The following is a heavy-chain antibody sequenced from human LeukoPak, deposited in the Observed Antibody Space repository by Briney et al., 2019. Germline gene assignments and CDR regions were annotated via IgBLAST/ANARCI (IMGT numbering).Heavy chain of an antibody. V-gene: IGHV4-59*12. CDR2: IYYSGST. J-gene: IGHJ6*03. D-gene: IGHD3-10*01. Sequence: SETLSLTCTVSGGSISSYYWSWIRQPPWKGLEWIGYIYYSGSTNYNPSLKSRVTISVDTSKNQFSLKLSSVTAADTAVYYCARRHYYGSGSYVRSYYYYMDVWGKGTTVTVSS. CDR1: GGSISSYY. CDR3: ARRHYYGSGSYVRSYYYYMDV.